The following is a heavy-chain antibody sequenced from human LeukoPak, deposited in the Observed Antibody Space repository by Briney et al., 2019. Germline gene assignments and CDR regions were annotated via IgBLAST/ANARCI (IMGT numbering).Heavy chain of an antibody. D-gene: IGHD2-15*01. V-gene: IGHV4-39*01. CDR1: GDSISSSDYY. Sequence: PSETLSLTCTASGDSISSSDYYWGWLRPAPGKGLVWFVSIYYSRSNYYNPPLKSRVNISADTTNSNQFTRKLSSVTAADTAVYYCARRASLCCRFDSWGQGTLVTVSS. CDR2: IYYSRSN. CDR3: ARRASLCCRFDS. J-gene: IGHJ4*02.